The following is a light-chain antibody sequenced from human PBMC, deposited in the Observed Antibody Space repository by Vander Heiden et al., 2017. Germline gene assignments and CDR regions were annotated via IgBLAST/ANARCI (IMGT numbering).Light chain of an antibody. CDR1: SSDGGAYNY. J-gene: IGLJ2*01. Sequence: QSALTQPASVSGSPGQSNTISCAGTSSDGGAYNYVPWYQQHPGKAPKLLIYDVITRPSGVFDRFSGSKSGDTASLTISGLQAEDEADEYCSSYTSSTTLVVFGGGTKLTVL. V-gene: IGLV2-14*03. CDR2: DVI. CDR3: SSYTSSTTLVV.